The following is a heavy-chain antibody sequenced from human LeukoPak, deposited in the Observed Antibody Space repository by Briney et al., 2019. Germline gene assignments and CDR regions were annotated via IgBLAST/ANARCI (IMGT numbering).Heavy chain of an antibody. CDR3: TTDLPVLPWFGEGYYYMDV. Sequence: GGSLRLSCAASGFTFSNAWMSWVRQAPGKGLEWVGRIKSKTDGGTTDYAAPVKGRFTISRDDSKNTLYLQMNSLKTEDTAVYYCTTDLPVLPWFGEGYYYMDVWGKGTTVTVSS. V-gene: IGHV3-15*01. D-gene: IGHD3-10*01. CDR1: GFTFSNAW. CDR2: IKSKTDGGTT. J-gene: IGHJ6*03.